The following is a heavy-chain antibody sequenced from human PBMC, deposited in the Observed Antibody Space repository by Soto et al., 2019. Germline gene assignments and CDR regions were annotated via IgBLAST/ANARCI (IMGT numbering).Heavy chain of an antibody. D-gene: IGHD2-21*02. Sequence: SLRLSCAASGFTFSSYGMHWVRQAPGKGLEWVAVISYDGSNKYYADSVKGRFTISRDNSKNTLYLQMNSLRAEDTAVYYCAKDQPAYCGGDCSSGYYFDYWGQGTLVTVPQ. V-gene: IGHV3-30*18. CDR1: GFTFSSYG. CDR2: ISYDGSNK. CDR3: AKDQPAYCGGDCSSGYYFDY. J-gene: IGHJ4*02.